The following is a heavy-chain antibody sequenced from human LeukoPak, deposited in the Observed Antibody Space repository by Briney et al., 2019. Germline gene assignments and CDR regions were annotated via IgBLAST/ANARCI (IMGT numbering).Heavy chain of an antibody. CDR2: IYYSGDT. CDR3: ARAYAGTSYYFDY. D-gene: IGHD3-10*01. V-gene: IGHV4-59*08. J-gene: IGHJ4*02. CDR1: GGPISNYY. Sequence: SETLSLTCTVSGGPISNYYWTWIRQSPGKGLEYLGYIYYSGDTDYNPSLKSRVTISVDTSKNQFSLKLSSVTAADTAVYYCARAYAGTSYYFDYWGQGTLVTVSS.